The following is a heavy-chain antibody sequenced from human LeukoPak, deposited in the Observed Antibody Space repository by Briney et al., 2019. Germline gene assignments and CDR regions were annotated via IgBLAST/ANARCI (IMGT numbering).Heavy chain of an antibody. CDR2: IYYSGST. V-gene: IGHV4-59*08. Sequence: PSETLSLTCTASGGSISSYYWSWIRQPPGKGLEWIGYIYYSGSTNYNPSLKSRVTISGDTTKNQFSLKLSSVTAADTAVYYCARHYYYSYYYTDVWGKGTTVTVSS. CDR1: GGSISSYY. CDR3: ARHYYYSYYYTDV. J-gene: IGHJ6*03.